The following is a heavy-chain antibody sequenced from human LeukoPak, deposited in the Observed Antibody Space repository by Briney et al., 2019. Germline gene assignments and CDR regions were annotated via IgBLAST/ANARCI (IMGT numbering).Heavy chain of an antibody. J-gene: IGHJ4*02. CDR2: INHSGST. V-gene: IGHV4-34*01. CDR1: GGSFSGYY. Sequence: PSETLSLTCAVYGGSFSGYYWSWIRQPPGKGLEWIGEINHSGSTNYNPSLKSRVTISVDTSKNQFSLKLSSVTAADTAVYYCARVRGYSYGSFDYWAREPWSPSPQ. CDR3: ARVRGYSYGSFDY. D-gene: IGHD5-18*01.